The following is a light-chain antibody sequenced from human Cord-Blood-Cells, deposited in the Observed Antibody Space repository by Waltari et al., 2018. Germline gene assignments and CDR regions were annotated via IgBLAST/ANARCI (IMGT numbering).Light chain of an antibody. V-gene: IGKV1-39*01. CDR2: AAS. CDR1: QSISSY. J-gene: IGKJ2*01. Sequence: DIQMTQSPSSLSASVGDRVTITCRASQSISSYLNWYQQKPGKATKLLIYAASSLQSWVPSRFSGSGSGTDFTLTISSLQPEDFATYYCQQSYSTPQTSGQGTKLAIK. CDR3: QQSYSTPQT.